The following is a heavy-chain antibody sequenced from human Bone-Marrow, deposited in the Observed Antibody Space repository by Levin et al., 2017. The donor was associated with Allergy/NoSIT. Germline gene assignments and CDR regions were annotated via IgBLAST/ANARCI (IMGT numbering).Heavy chain of an antibody. J-gene: IGHJ6*02. CDR2: FDDSGTS. Sequence: SCAVSDVSIKTYYWSWVRQSPERGLEWIGYFDDSGTSAYNPSFKSRATISIDMSNNRFSLKLTSVTAADTAVYYCTKSRFSSSWYGAGMAVWGQGATVIVS. CDR3: TKSRFSSSWYGAGMAV. V-gene: IGHV4-59*01. CDR1: DVSIKTYY. D-gene: IGHD6-13*01.